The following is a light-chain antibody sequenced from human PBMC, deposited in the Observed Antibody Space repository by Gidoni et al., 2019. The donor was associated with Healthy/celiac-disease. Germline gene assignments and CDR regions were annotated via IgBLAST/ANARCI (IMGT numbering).Light chain of an antibody. CDR3: MQALQTPFT. V-gene: IGKV2-28*01. J-gene: IGKJ3*01. CDR2: LGS. Sequence: DMVMTQSALSLPVTPEEAASISCRTSQSLLHSNGYNYLDWYLQKPGQAPQLLIYLGSNRASGVPDRFSGSGSGTDFTLKISRVEAEDVGVYYCMQALQTPFTFGPGTKVDIK. CDR1: QSLLHSNGYNY.